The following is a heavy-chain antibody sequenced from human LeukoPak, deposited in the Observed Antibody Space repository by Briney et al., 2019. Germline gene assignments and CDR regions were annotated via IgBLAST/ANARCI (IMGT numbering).Heavy chain of an antibody. CDR2: INPHSGGT. J-gene: IGHJ3*02. CDR3: AREGWELLRAFDI. Sequence: ASVKVSCKASGYTFTAHYIHWVRQAPGQGLAWMGWINPHSGGTNYAQKFQGRVTMTRDTSISVVCMELSSLRSDDTAVYYCAREGWELLRAFDIWGQGTMVTVSS. CDR1: GYTFTAHY. V-gene: IGHV1-2*02. D-gene: IGHD1-26*01.